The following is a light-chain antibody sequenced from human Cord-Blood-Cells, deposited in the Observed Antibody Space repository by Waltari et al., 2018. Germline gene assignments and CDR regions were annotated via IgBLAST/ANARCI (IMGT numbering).Light chain of an antibody. CDR3: SSYTSSSTRV. Sequence: QSALTQPASVSGSPGQSITISCTGTSSAVGGYNFVPWYQQHPAKTPKLMIYDVSIRPSVVSNRFSGSKSGNTASLTISGLQAEDEADYYCSSYTSSSTRVFGGGTKLTVL. V-gene: IGLV2-14*01. CDR1: SSAVGGYNF. J-gene: IGLJ3*02. CDR2: DVS.